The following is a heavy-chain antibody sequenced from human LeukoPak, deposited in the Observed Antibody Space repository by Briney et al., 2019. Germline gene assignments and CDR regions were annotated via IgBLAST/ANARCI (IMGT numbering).Heavy chain of an antibody. CDR3: AREPRDYVKLDAFDI. D-gene: IGHD4-17*01. CDR1: GGSISSGSYY. CDR2: IYTSGST. J-gene: IGHJ3*02. V-gene: IGHV4-61*02. Sequence: SETLSLTCTVSGGSISSGSYYWSWIRQPAGKGLEWIGRIYTSGSTNYNPSLKSRVTISVDTSKNQFSLKLSSVTAADTAVYYCAREPRDYVKLDAFDIWGQGTMVTVSS.